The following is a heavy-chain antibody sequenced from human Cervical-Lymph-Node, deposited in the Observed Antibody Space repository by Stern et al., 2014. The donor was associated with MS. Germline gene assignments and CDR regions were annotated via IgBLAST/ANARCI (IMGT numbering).Heavy chain of an antibody. V-gene: IGHV3-13*01. CDR1: GFTFSSHD. D-gene: IGHD1-14*01. J-gene: IGHJ6*02. Sequence: EDQLVESGGGLVQPGGSLRLSCTVSGFTFSSHDIHWVRQLTGKGLEWVAAIGTAGDTYYLGSVKGRFTISRENAKSSLYLQMTNLRAGDTAVYYCARSGIRFDYGMDVWGQGTTVTVSS. CDR2: IGTAGDT. CDR3: ARSGIRFDYGMDV.